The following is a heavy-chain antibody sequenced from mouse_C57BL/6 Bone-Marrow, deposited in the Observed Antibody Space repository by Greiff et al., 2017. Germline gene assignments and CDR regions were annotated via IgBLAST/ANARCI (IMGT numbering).Heavy chain of an antibody. J-gene: IGHJ3*01. CDR1: GYTFTSYG. D-gene: IGHD1-1*01. CDR3: ARLGYYYGSPWFAY. V-gene: IGHV1-81*01. Sequence: QVQLKQSGAELARPGASVKLSCKASGYTFTSYGISWVKQRTGQGLEWIGEIYPRSGNTYYNEKFKGKATLTADKASSTAYMELRSLTSEDSAVYFCARLGYYYGSPWFAYWGQGTLVTVSA. CDR2: IYPRSGNT.